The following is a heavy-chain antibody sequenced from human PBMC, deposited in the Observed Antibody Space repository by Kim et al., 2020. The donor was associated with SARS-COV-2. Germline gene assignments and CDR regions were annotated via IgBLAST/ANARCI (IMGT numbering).Heavy chain of an antibody. CDR2: ISHGGSYA. CDR1: GFTFSEYS. CDR3: ASLRILLSGVIDH. V-gene: IGHV3-21*01. J-gene: IGHJ4*02. Sequence: GGSLRLSCTASGFTFSEYSMNWVRQAPGKGLDWVSSISHGGSYAYYADSVKGRFAVSRDNAKNSLYLQMNSLRAEDTAVYYCASLRILLSGVIDHWGQGTLVTVSS. D-gene: IGHD3-10*01.